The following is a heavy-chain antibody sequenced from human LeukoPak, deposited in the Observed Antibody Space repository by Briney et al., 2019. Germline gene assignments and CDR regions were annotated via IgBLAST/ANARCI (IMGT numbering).Heavy chain of an antibody. CDR1: GFTFSSYG. D-gene: IGHD6-13*01. V-gene: IGHV3-30*18. CDR3: AKAGYSTSWYYLDF. Sequence: GGSLRLSCAASGFTFSSYGMHWVRQAPGKGLEWVAVISYDGSNKYYADSVKGRFTISRDNSKNTLYLQMNSLRAEDTAVYFCAKAGYSTSWYYLDFWGQGTLVTVSS. CDR2: ISYDGSNK. J-gene: IGHJ4*02.